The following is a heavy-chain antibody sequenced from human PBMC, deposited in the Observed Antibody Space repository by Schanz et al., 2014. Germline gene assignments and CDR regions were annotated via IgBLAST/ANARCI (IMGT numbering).Heavy chain of an antibody. CDR1: GFTFSSYS. CDR2: IATISSTR. CDR3: ASGVHVSSLQKGLQF. J-gene: IGHJ1*01. D-gene: IGHD3-10*01. V-gene: IGHV3-48*01. Sequence: EVQLLESGGGLVQPGGSLRLSYAASGFTFSSYSMNWVRQVPGKGLECLSYIATISSTRHYADSVKGRVTISRDNAKNSVSLQMRRLRVEDTAVYYCASGVHVSSLQKGLQFWGRGTLVIVSS.